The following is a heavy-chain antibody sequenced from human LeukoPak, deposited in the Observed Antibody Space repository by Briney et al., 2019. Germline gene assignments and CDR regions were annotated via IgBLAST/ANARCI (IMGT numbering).Heavy chain of an antibody. Sequence: ASVKVSCKASGYTFTGYYMHWVRQAPGQGLEWMGWISGYNGNTNYAQKFQGRVTMTTDTSTTTAYMDVRSLRSDDTAVYYCARGLWGYSDYDLKWGQGTLVTVSS. J-gene: IGHJ4*02. CDR2: ISGYNGNT. V-gene: IGHV1-18*04. CDR3: ARGLWGYSDYDLK. CDR1: GYTFTGYY. D-gene: IGHD5-12*01.